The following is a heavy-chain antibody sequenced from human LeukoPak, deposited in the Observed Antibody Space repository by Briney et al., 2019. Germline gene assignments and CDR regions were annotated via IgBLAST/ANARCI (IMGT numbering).Heavy chain of an antibody. J-gene: IGHJ4*02. CDR3: ARDRIKSGSYYFDY. Sequence: PGGSLRLSCAASAFTFSDHSMNWVRQAPGKGREWVSYISGRSSTIYYADSVKGRFTISRDNAQNSMYLQMNSLRAEDTAVYYCARDRIKSGSYYFDYWGQGTLVTVSS. D-gene: IGHD1-26*01. CDR2: ISGRSSTI. V-gene: IGHV3-48*01. CDR1: AFTFSDHS.